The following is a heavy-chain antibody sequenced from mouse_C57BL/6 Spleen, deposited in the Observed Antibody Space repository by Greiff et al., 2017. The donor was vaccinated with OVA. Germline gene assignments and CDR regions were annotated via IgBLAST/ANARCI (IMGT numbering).Heavy chain of an antibody. J-gene: IGHJ4*01. Sequence: VMLVESGAELVRPGTSVKMSCKASGYTFTNYWIGWAKQRPGHGLEWIGDIYPGGGYTNYNEKFKGKATLTADKSSSTAYMQFSSLTSEDSAIYYCARGELRRGYAMDYWGQGTSVTVSS. CDR3: ARGELRRGYAMDY. CDR2: IYPGGGYT. CDR1: GYTFTNYW. D-gene: IGHD2-4*01. V-gene: IGHV1-63*01.